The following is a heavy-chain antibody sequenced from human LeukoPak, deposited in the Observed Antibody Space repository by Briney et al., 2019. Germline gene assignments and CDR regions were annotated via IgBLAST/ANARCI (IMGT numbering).Heavy chain of an antibody. V-gene: IGHV4-39*07. J-gene: IGHJ4*02. CDR1: GGSISSSSYY. CDR2: IYYSGST. D-gene: IGHD6-19*01. Sequence: SETLSLTCTVSGGSISSSSYYWGWIRQPPGKGLEWIGSIYYSGSTYYNPSLKSRVTISVDTSKNQFSLKLSSVTAADTAVYYCARAGRPVNHSSGWYPYYPYYFDYWGQGTLVTVSS. CDR3: ARAGRPVNHSSGWYPYYPYYFDY.